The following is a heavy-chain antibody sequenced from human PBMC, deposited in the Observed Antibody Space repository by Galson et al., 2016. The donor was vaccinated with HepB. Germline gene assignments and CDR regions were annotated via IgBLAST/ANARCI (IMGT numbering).Heavy chain of an antibody. V-gene: IGHV3-30*18. CDR3: AKWVGEGYGGYIDFDY. CDR1: GFTFSSYG. Sequence: SLRLSCAASGFTFSSYGMHWVRQAPGKGLEWVADISYDGSTKKYADSVKGRFTISRDNSKNTLYLQMNSLRAADKAVYYCAKWVGEGYGGYIDFDYWGQGTLVTVSS. CDR2: ISYDGSTK. J-gene: IGHJ4*02. D-gene: IGHD5-12*01.